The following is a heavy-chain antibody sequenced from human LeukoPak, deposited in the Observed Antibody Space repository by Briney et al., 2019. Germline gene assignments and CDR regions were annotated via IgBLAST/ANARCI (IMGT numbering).Heavy chain of an antibody. V-gene: IGHV3-7*01. CDR1: GFTFSSYW. CDR3: ARAPSRQLWSFMIVVPLGHDY. D-gene: IGHD3-22*01. Sequence: GGSLRLSFAASGFTFSSYWMSWVRQAPGKGLEWVANIKQDGSEKYYVDSVKGRFTISGDNAKNSLYLQMNSLRAEDTAVYYCARAPSRQLWSFMIVVPLGHDYWGQGTLVTVSS. J-gene: IGHJ4*02. CDR2: IKQDGSEK.